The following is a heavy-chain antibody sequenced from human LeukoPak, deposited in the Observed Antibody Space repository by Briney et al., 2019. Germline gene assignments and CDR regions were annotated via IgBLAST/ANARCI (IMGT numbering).Heavy chain of an antibody. CDR1: GGTFSSYA. CDR2: INPDSGGT. V-gene: IGHV1-2*02. Sequence: ASVKVSCKASGGTFSSYAISWVRQAPGHGLEWMGRINPDSGGTNYAQKFQGRVTMTRDTSISTAYMELSRLRSDDTAVYYCARAYSSGWYGGGGFDYWGQGTLVTVSS. CDR3: ARAYSSGWYGGGGFDY. J-gene: IGHJ4*02. D-gene: IGHD6-19*01.